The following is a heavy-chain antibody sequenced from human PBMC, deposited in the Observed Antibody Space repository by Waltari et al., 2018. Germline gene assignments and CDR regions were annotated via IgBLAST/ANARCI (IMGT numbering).Heavy chain of an antibody. V-gene: IGHV4-34*01. J-gene: IGHJ5*02. CDR3: ASRRRGYSSVLFDP. Sequence: QVQLQQWGAGLLKPSETWSLACAAYGGSFGGYYWSWIRRPPGKGLEWSGEINHSGSNNYNPSLKSRVTISVDTSKNQFTLKLSSVTAADTAVYYCASRRRGYSSVLFDPWGQGTLVTVSS. D-gene: IGHD6-25*01. CDR1: GGSFGGYY. CDR2: INHSGSN.